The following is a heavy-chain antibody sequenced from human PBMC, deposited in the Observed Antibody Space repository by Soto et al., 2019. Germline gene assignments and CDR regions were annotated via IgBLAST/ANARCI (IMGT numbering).Heavy chain of an antibody. Sequence: ASVKVSCKASGYTYISYSRHWVRQAPGQRLEWMGWINVGNGNTKYSQNFQGRVTINQDTSASTAYMELSSLTSEDTAVYYCAREKWGSGSRWLDPWGQGTLLTVSS. J-gene: IGHJ5*02. CDR2: INVGNGNT. CDR1: GYTYISYS. V-gene: IGHV1-3*01. D-gene: IGHD6-19*01. CDR3: AREKWGSGSRWLDP.